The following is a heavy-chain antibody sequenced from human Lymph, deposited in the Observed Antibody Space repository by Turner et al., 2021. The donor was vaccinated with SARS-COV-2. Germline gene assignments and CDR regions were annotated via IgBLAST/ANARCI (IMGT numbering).Heavy chain of an antibody. CDR1: GFTFSSYI. J-gene: IGHJ6*02. Sequence: EVQLVESVVGLVQPGVSLRLSCSASGFTFSSYIMNWVSKAAGKGLEWVSYISMSSSTIYYADSVKGRFTIARDNAKNSLYLQMNSLRDEDTAVYYCARDRGGYGAYYYGMDVWGQGTTVTVSS. CDR2: ISMSSSTI. CDR3: ARDRGGYGAYYYGMDV. D-gene: IGHD2-15*01. V-gene: IGHV3-48*02.